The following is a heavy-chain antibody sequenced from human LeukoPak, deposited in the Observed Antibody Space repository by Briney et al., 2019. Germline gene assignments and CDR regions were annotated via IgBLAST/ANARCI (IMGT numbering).Heavy chain of an antibody. V-gene: IGHV4-61*01. CDR3: ARSAAAGYYYGMDV. CDR2: IYYSGST. Sequence: SETLCLTCTVSGGSVSIGSYYRSWIRQPPGKGLESIGYIYYSGSTNYNPSLKSRVTISVDTSKNQFSLKLSSVTAADTAVYYCARSAAAGYYYGMDVWGKGTTVTVSS. CDR1: GGSVSIGSYY. D-gene: IGHD6-13*01. J-gene: IGHJ6*04.